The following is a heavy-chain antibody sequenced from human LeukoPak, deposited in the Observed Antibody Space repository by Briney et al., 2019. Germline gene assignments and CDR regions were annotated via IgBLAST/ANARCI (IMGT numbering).Heavy chain of an antibody. CDR3: TRPVVDLYYYYYMDV. Sequence: GGSLRLSCAASGFTFSGSAMHWVRQASGKGLEWVGRIRSKANSYATAYAASVKGRFTISRDDSKNTAYLQMNSPKTEDTAVYYCTRPVVDLYYYYYMDVWGKGTTVTVSS. CDR1: GFTFSGSA. D-gene: IGHD2-15*01. V-gene: IGHV3-73*01. J-gene: IGHJ6*03. CDR2: IRSKANSYAT.